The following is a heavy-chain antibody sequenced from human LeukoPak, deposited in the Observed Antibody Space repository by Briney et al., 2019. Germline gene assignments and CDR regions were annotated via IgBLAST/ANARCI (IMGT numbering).Heavy chain of an antibody. CDR1: GYTFTGYY. J-gene: IGHJ4*02. D-gene: IGHD4-11*01. CDR2: INPHSGGT. CDR3: AIDYSNYVVGSYFDY. Sequence: ASVKVSCMASGYTFTGYYMHWVRQAPGQGLEWMGWINPHSGGTNYAQKFQGRVTMTRDTSISTAYMELSRLRSDDTAVYYCAIDYSNYVVGSYFDYWGQGTLVTVSS. V-gene: IGHV1-2*02.